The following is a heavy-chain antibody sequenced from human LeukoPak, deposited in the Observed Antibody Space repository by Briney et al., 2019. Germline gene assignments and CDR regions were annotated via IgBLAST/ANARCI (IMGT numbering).Heavy chain of an antibody. CDR2: IYYSGST. D-gene: IGHD3-22*01. J-gene: IGHJ3*02. CDR1: GGSISSYY. CDR3: ARGHYYDSSGYRQTFDI. Sequence: PSETLSLTCTVSGGSISSYYWSWIRQPPGKGLEWIGYIYYSGSTNYNPSLKSRVTISVDTSKNQFSLKLSSVTAADTAVYYCARGHYYDSSGYRQTFDIWGQGTMVTVSS. V-gene: IGHV4-59*01.